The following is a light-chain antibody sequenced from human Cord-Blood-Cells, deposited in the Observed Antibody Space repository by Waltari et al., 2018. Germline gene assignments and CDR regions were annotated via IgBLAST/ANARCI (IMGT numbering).Light chain of an antibody. CDR2: LNSDGSH. CDR1: SGHSSYA. V-gene: IGLV4-69*01. J-gene: IGLJ3*02. CDR3: QTWGTGIQV. Sequence: QLVLTQSPSASASLGASVKLTCTLSSGHSSYAIAWHQQQPEEGPRYLMKLNSDGSHSKGDGIPDRFSGSSSGAERYLPISSLQSEDEADYYCQTWGTGIQVFGGGTKLTVL.